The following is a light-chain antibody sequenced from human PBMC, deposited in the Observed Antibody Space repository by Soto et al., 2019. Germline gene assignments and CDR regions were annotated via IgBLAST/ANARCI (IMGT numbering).Light chain of an antibody. CDR1: QSVSTR. J-gene: IGKJ1*01. CDR3: QEYFQWPPGM. Sequence: EIVMTQSPATLSVSPGERVTFSCRASQSVSTRLAWYQHKPGQAPRLLISGASTGATGIPPRFSGSGSGTEFTLTISSLQSEDFALYYCQEYFQWPPGMFGPGTKVDIK. V-gene: IGKV3-15*01. CDR2: GAS.